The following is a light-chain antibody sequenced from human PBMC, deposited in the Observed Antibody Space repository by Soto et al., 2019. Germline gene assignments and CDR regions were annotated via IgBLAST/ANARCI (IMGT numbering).Light chain of an antibody. J-gene: IGKJ5*01. V-gene: IGKV3-15*01. CDR1: QSVSSN. CDR2: GAS. Sequence: EIVMTQSPATPSVSPGERATLSCRASQSVSSNLAWYQQKPGQAPRLLIYGASTRATGIPARFSGSGSGTEFTLTISSLQSEDFAVYYCQQRSNWPPVITFGQGTRLEIK. CDR3: QQRSNWPPVIT.